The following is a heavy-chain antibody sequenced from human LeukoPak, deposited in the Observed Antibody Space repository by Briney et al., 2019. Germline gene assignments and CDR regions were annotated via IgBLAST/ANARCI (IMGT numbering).Heavy chain of an antibody. J-gene: IGHJ4*02. Sequence: ASVKVSCKASGYTFTGYYMHWVRQAPGQGLGWMGWINPNSGGTNYAQKFQGRVTMTRDTSISTAYMELSRLRSDDSAVYYCARIPLYYYDSSGYSPIFDYWGQGTLVTVSS. CDR2: INPNSGGT. V-gene: IGHV1-2*02. D-gene: IGHD3-22*01. CDR1: GYTFTGYY. CDR3: ARIPLYYYDSSGYSPIFDY.